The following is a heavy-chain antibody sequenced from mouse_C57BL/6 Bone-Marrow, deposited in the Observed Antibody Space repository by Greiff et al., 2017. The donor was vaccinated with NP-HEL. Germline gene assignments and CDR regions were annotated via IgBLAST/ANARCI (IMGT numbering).Heavy chain of an antibody. V-gene: IGHV1-81*01. CDR3: AIYSFYAMDY. CDR2: IYPRSGST. J-gene: IGHJ4*01. Sequence: QVQLQQSGAELARPGASVKLSCKASGYTFTSGGICWVKQRPGQGLEWIGEIYPRSGSTNYNEKFKGKATLTADKSSSNVYMELRSLTAEDSAVYVCAIYSFYAMDYWGQGTSVTVSS. CDR1: GYTFTSGG. D-gene: IGHD2-3*01.